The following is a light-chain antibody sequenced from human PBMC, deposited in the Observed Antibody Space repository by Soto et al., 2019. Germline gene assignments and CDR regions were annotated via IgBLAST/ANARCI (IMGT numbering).Light chain of an antibody. CDR2: DVT. CDR1: SSDVGGYNY. Sequence: QSALTQPASVSGSPGQSITMSCTGTSSDVGGYNYVSWYQQHPGKAPKLLICDVTNRPSGVSNRFSGSKSGNTASLTISGLQTEDEADYYCSSFASSIPLVFGGGTKLTVL. V-gene: IGLV2-14*03. CDR3: SSFASSIPLV. J-gene: IGLJ2*01.